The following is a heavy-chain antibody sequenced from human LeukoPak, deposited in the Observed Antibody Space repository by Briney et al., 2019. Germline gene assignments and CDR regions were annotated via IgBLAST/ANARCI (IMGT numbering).Heavy chain of an antibody. Sequence: GESLRLSCAASGFTFSSYAMSWVRQAPGKGLEWVSAISGSGGSTYYADSVKGRFTISRDNSKHTLYLQMNSLRAEDTAVYYCAKERSSGWYGHIHGYWGQGALVTVSS. CDR1: GFTFSSYA. D-gene: IGHD6-19*01. J-gene: IGHJ4*02. V-gene: IGHV3-23*01. CDR2: ISGSGGST. CDR3: AKERSSGWYGHIHGY.